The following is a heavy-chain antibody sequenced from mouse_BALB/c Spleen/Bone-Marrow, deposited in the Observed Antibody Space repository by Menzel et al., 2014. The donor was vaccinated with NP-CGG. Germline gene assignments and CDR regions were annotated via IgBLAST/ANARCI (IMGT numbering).Heavy chain of an antibody. D-gene: IGHD2-1*01. CDR2: IYPYNGVT. CDR1: GYTFTDYN. J-gene: IGHJ2*01. V-gene: IGHV1S29*02. Sequence: EVQGVESGPELVKPGASVKMSCKASGYTFTDYNIHWVKQSHGKSLEWIGYIYPYNGVTGYNQKFKTKATLTVDNSSITAYMELRSLTSEDSAVYYCARGLWGNYYFDYWGQGTTLTVSS. CDR3: ARGLWGNYYFDY.